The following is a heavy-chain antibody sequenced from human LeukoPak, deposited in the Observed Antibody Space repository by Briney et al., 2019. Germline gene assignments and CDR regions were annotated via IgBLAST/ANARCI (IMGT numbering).Heavy chain of an antibody. CDR3: ARVLQNYYYLDV. Sequence: SETLSLTCTVPGGSISSHYWSWVRQPPGKGLEWIGNIYDSESTHYKSSLKSRVTISVDTSKNQFSLRLSSVTAADTAVYYCARVLQNYYYLDVWGKGTTVTVSS. J-gene: IGHJ6*03. CDR2: IYDSEST. D-gene: IGHD3-3*01. V-gene: IGHV4-59*11. CDR1: GGSISSHY.